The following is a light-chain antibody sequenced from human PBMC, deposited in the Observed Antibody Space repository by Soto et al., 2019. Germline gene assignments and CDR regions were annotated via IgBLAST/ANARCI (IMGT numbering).Light chain of an antibody. J-gene: IGLJ3*02. V-gene: IGLV2-14*01. CDR1: SSDGGGYKF. Sequence: QSALTQPASVSGSPGQSITISCTGTSSDGGGYKFVSWYQQHPGKAPKLMIYEVSNRPSGVSNRFSGSKSGNTASLTISGLQAEDEADYYCSSYTTSSTRVFGGGTKVTVL. CDR2: EVS. CDR3: SSYTTSSTRV.